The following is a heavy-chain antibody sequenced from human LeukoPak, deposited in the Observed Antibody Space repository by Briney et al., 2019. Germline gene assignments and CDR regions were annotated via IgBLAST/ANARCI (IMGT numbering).Heavy chain of an antibody. Sequence: GGSLRLACEASGFTFSLYWMSWVRQAPGKGLEWVANIKQDGSEKYYVDSVKGRFTISRDNAKNSLYLQMNSLRADDTAVYYCARDGDTSGYTDWGQGTLVTVSS. J-gene: IGHJ4*02. V-gene: IGHV3-7*01. CDR2: IKQDGSEK. CDR3: ARDGDTSGYTD. D-gene: IGHD3-22*01. CDR1: GFTFSLYW.